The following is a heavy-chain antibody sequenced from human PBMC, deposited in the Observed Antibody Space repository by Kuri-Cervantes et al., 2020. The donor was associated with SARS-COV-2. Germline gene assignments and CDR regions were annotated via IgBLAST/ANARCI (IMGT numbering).Heavy chain of an antibody. CDR1: GYTFTGYY. J-gene: IGHJ6*03. CDR3: ARGPTFPYYYYMDV. V-gene: IGHV1-2*02. Sequence: ASVKVSCKASGYTFTGYYMHWVRQAPGQGLEWMGWINPNSGGTNYAQKFQGRVTITRNTPISTAYMELSSLRSEDTAVYYCARGPTFPYYYYMDVWGKGTTVTVSS. CDR2: INPNSGGT.